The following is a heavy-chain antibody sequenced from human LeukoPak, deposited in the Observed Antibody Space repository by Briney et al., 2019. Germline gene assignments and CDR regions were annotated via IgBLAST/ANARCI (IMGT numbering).Heavy chain of an antibody. V-gene: IGHV4-39*02. CDR1: GGSISSSSYY. CDR3: ARDRYYYDSSGYCNFDY. J-gene: IGHJ4*02. Sequence: SETLSLTCTVSGGSISSSSYYWGWIRQPPGKGLEWIGSIYYSGSTYYNPSLKSRVTISVDTSKNQFSLKLSSVTAADTAVYYCARDRYYYDSSGYCNFDYWGQGTLVTVSS. CDR2: IYYSGST. D-gene: IGHD3-22*01.